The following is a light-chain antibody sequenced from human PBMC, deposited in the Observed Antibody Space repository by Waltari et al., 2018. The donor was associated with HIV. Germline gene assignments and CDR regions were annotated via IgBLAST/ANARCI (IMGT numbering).Light chain of an antibody. J-gene: IGLJ2*01. CDR1: NSDIGTYNY. CDR3: SSYTATKILV. V-gene: IGLV2-14*03. Sequence: QSALTQPASVSGSPGQSITISCTGTNSDIGTYNYVSWYQQQSGKAPRLLISEVKNRPSGVSNRFAGSKAGNTASLSISGLQAEDEGKYYCSSYTATKILVFGGGTDVTVL. CDR2: EVK.